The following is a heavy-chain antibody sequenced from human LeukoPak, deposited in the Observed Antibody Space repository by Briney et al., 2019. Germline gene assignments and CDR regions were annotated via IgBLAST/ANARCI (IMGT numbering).Heavy chain of an antibody. CDR3: ATDSDIVVVPAAPRGWFDP. D-gene: IGHD2-2*01. Sequence: ASVKVSCKVSGYTLTELSMHWVRQAPGKGLEWMGGFDPGDGETIYAQKFQGRVTMTEDTSTDTAYVELSSLRSEDTAVYYCATDSDIVVVPAAPRGWFDPWGQGTLVTVSS. CDR1: GYTLTELS. CDR2: FDPGDGET. V-gene: IGHV1-24*01. J-gene: IGHJ5*02.